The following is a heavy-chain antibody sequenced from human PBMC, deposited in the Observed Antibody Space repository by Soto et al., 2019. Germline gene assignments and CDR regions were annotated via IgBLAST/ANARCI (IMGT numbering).Heavy chain of an antibody. CDR1: VGSITTSVL. Sequence: VQLTESGPGLVRPSGTLSLTCDGSVGSITTSVLWTWARQFPGRVLEWLGEIANDGHTNYNPSLSGRVTMSVDRSNSQCSLNVASVNAADTAVYFCAGGRDYDYCVQGTLVTVSS. CDR3: AGGRDYDY. CDR2: IANDGHT. V-gene: IGHV4-4*02. J-gene: IGHJ4*02. D-gene: IGHD1-26*01.